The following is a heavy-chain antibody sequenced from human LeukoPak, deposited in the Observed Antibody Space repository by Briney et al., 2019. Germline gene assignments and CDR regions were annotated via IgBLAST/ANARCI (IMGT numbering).Heavy chain of an antibody. CDR2: TNHGGST. J-gene: IGHJ4*02. CDR1: GGSFSGHY. Sequence: SETLSLTCAVSGGSFSGHYWNWIRQPPGKGLEWIGETNHGGSTNYNPSLKSRVTISVDTSQNQFSLRLSSVTAADTAVYYCARGRYVTTRGGAAAGFLDYWGQGTLVTVST. D-gene: IGHD6-13*01. V-gene: IGHV4-34*01. CDR3: ARGRYVTTRGGAAAGFLDY.